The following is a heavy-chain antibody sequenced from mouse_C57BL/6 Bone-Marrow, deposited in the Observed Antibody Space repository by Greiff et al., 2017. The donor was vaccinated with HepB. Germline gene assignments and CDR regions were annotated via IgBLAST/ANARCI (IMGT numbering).Heavy chain of an antibody. V-gene: IGHV1-76*01. CDR1: GYTFTDYY. Sequence: LVESGAELVRPGASVKLSCKASGYTFTDYYINWVKQRPGQGLEWIARIYPGSGNTYYNEKFKGKATLTAEKSSSTAYMQLSSLTSEDSAVYFCARGDSSGYGFAYWGQGTLVTVSA. D-gene: IGHD3-2*02. CDR2: IYPGSGNT. CDR3: ARGDSSGYGFAY. J-gene: IGHJ3*01.